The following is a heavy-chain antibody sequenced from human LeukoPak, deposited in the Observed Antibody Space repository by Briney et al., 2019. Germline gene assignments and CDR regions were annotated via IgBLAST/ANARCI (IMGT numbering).Heavy chain of an antibody. CDR2: ISYDGSNK. V-gene: IGHV3-30*04. CDR3: ARVRYCSGGSCYSGVLGYYYCGMDV. CDR1: GFTFSSYA. D-gene: IGHD2-15*01. Sequence: GGSLRLSCAASGFTFSSYAMHWVRQAPGKGLGWVAVISYDGSNKYYADSVKGRFTISRDNSKNTLHLQMNSLRAEDTAVYYCARVRYCSGGSCYSGVLGYYYCGMDVWGKGTTVTVSS. J-gene: IGHJ6*04.